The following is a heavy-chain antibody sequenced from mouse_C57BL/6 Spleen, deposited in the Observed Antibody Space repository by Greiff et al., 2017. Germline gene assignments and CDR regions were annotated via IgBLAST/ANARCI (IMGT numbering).Heavy chain of an antibody. J-gene: IGHJ4*01. CDR3: AKGYDSSMDY. CDR2: IDPSDSYT. Sequence: QVQLKQPGAELVKPGASVKLSCKASGYTFTSYWMQWVKQRPGQGLEWIGEIDPSDSYTNYNQKFKGKATLTVDTSSSTAYMQLSSLTSEDSAVYYCAKGYDSSMDYWGQGTSVTVSS. V-gene: IGHV1-50*01. D-gene: IGHD2-4*01. CDR1: GYTFTSYW.